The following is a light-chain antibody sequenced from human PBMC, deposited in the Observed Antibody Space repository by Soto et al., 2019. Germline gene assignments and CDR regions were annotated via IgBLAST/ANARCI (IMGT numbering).Light chain of an antibody. CDR2: AAS. Sequence: DIQMTQSPSSLSASVGDRVTITCRASRSIANFLNWYQQKPGKAPKLLIYAASTLQSGVPSRFSGSGFGTDFTLTVSSLQPEDFATYYCQQNFSPPPVTFGQGTRLEIK. J-gene: IGKJ5*01. V-gene: IGKV1-39*01. CDR1: RSIANF. CDR3: QQNFSPPPVT.